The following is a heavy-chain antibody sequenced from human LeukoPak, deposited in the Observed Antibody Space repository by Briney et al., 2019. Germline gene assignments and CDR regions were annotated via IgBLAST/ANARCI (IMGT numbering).Heavy chain of an antibody. Sequence: GASVKVSCKASGYTFTSYGLSWVRQAPGQGLEWMGWISPYNGNPNYAQKYQGSVTMTTDTSTSTAYMELRSLSSDDTAVYYCARGLSMVRGVIFYYGMDVWGQGTTVTVSS. V-gene: IGHV1-18*01. J-gene: IGHJ6*02. D-gene: IGHD3-10*01. CDR2: ISPYNGNP. CDR1: GYTFTSYG. CDR3: ARGLSMVRGVIFYYGMDV.